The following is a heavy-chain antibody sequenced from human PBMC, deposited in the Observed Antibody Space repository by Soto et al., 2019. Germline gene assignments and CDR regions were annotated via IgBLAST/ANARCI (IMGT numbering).Heavy chain of an antibody. D-gene: IGHD3-10*01. J-gene: IGHJ3*01. CDR2: ISSSSSYI. CDR1: GFTFSSYS. CDR3: ARIGRAYASDAFDV. Sequence: PGGSLRLSCAASGFTFSSYSMNWVRQAPGKGLEWVSSISSSSSYIYYADSVKGRFTISRDNAKNSLYLQMNSLRAEDTAVYYCARIGRAYASDAFDVWGLGTMVTVSS. V-gene: IGHV3-21*01.